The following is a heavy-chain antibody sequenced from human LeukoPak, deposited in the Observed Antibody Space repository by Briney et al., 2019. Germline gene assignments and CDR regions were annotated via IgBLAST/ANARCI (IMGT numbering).Heavy chain of an antibody. D-gene: IGHD6-6*01. CDR2: ISSDGSNK. CDR3: ARSRDVAARPIDY. CDR1: GFTFSRYA. Sequence: PGGSLRLSCAASGFTFSRYALHWVRQAPGKGLEWVAVISSDGSNKYYADSVKGRFTISRDNSKNTLYLQMNSLRAEDTAVYYCARSRDVAARPIDYWGQGTLVTVSS. V-gene: IGHV3-30-3*01. J-gene: IGHJ4*02.